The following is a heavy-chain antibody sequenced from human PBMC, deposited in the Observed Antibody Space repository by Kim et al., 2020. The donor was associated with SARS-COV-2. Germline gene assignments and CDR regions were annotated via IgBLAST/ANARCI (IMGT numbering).Heavy chain of an antibody. D-gene: IGHD3-22*01. Sequence: GGSLRLSCAASGFTFSSYAMSWVRQAPGKGLEWVSAISGSGGSTYYADSVKGRFTISRDNSKNTLYLQMNSLRAEDTAVYYCAKGVLVGYYDSSGYYSGFDYWGQGTLVTVSS. J-gene: IGHJ4*02. V-gene: IGHV3-23*01. CDR2: ISGSGGST. CDR1: GFTFSSYA. CDR3: AKGVLVGYYDSSGYYSGFDY.